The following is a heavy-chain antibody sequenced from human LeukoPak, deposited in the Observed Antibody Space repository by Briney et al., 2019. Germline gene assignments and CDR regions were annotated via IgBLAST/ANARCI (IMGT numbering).Heavy chain of an antibody. J-gene: IGHJ5*02. D-gene: IGHD6-6*01. Sequence: SVRVSCKASGGTFSSYAISWVRQAPGQGLEWMGGIIPIFGTANYAQKFQGRVTITADESTSTAYMELSSLRSEDTAVYYCARVEYSSSLGWFDPWGQGTLVTVSS. V-gene: IGHV1-69*01. CDR2: IIPIFGTA. CDR3: ARVEYSSSLGWFDP. CDR1: GGTFSSYA.